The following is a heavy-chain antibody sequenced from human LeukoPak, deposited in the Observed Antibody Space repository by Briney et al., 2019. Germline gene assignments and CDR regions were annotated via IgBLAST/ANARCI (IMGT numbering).Heavy chain of an antibody. CDR3: ARDSSSNYYYGMDV. CDR1: GGSISSYY. V-gene: IGHV4-59*01. Sequence: SETLSLTCTVSGGSISSYYWSWIRQPPGKGLEWIGYIYYSGSTNYNPSLKSRVTISVDTSKNQFSLKLSSVTAADTAVYYCARDSSSNYYYGMDVWGQGTTVTVS. J-gene: IGHJ6*02. D-gene: IGHD6-13*01. CDR2: IYYSGST.